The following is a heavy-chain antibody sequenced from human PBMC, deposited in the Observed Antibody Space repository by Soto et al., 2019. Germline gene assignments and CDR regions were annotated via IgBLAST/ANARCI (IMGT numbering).Heavy chain of an antibody. V-gene: IGHV3-30*03. CDR2: ISYDGSNK. J-gene: IGHJ6*02. CDR3: ASGVLRYFDWSHHYYYYGMDV. CDR1: GFTFSSYG. Sequence: PGGSLRLSCAASGFTFSSYGMHWVRQAPGKGLEWVAVISYDGSNKYYADSVKGRFTISRDNSKNTLYLQMNSLRAEDTAVYYCASGVLRYFDWSHHYYYYGMDVWGQGTTVTVSS. D-gene: IGHD3-9*01.